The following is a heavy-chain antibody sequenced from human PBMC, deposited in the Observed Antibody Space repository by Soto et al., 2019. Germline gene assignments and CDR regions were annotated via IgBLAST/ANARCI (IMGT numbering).Heavy chain of an antibody. J-gene: IGHJ1*01. Sequence: QVQLVESGGGVVQPGRSLRLSCAASGFTFSTYGMHWVRQGPGKGLEWVAVISYDGSNKYYAGAVKGRFTISRDNSNNTLFLHMDSLRPEDTAVYYCRITLVRGVLITEHWGQGTLVTVSS. CDR3: RITLVRGVLITEH. D-gene: IGHD3-10*01. CDR2: ISYDGSNK. V-gene: IGHV3-30*03. CDR1: GFTFSTYG.